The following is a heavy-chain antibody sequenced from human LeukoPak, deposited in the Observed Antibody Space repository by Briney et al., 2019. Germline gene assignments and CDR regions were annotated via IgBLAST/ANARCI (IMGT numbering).Heavy chain of an antibody. Sequence: GGSLRLSCAVSGITLSHYGMSWVRQAPGKGLEWVAGISDSGGSTNYAASVKGRFTISRDNAKNTLYLQMNSLRAEDTAVYFCAKRGVVIRVILVGFHKQAYYFDSWGQGALVTVSS. CDR2: ISDSGGST. D-gene: IGHD3-10*01. V-gene: IGHV3-23*01. CDR1: GITLSHYG. J-gene: IGHJ4*02. CDR3: AKRGVVIRVILVGFHKQAYYFDS.